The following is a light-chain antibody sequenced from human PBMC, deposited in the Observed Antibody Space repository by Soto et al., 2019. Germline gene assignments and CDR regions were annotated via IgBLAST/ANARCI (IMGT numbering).Light chain of an antibody. V-gene: IGKV1-39*01. CDR3: QQSYTTASIT. CDR2: AAS. CDR1: QXXXXX. J-gene: IGKJ5*01. Sequence: DIQMTQSPSSLSASVGDRVTITCRASQXXXXXXNWYQHKPGKAPKLLLYAASSLQNGVPSRFXXXGSGTXFTXSXXXLQPEDFGTYYCQQSYTTASITFGQGTRLEIK.